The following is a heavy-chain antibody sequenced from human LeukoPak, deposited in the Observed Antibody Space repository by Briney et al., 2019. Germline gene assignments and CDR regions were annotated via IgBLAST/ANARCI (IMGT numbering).Heavy chain of an antibody. D-gene: IGHD5-18*01. CDR1: GFTFSSYG. Sequence: QAGGSLRLSCAASGFTFSSYGMHWVRQAPGKGLEWVAFIRYDGSNQYYADSVKGRFTISRDNSKNTPYLQMNSLRAEDTAVYYCAKDRGYSYAYFDFRGQGTLVTVSS. CDR2: IRYDGSNQ. V-gene: IGHV3-30*02. J-gene: IGHJ4*02. CDR3: AKDRGYSYAYFDF.